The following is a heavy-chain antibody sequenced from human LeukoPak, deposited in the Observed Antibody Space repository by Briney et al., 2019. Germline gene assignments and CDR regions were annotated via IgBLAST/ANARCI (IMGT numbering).Heavy chain of an antibody. CDR1: GGTFSSYA. J-gene: IGHJ6*03. V-gene: IGHV1-69*13. CDR3: ARVDDYGTKYYYMDV. D-gene: IGHD4-17*01. CDR2: IIPIFGTA. Sequence: GASVKVSCKASGGTFSSYAISWVRQAPGQGLEWMGGIIPIFGTANYAQKFQGRVTITADESTSTAYMELSSLRSEDTAVYYCARVDDYGTKYYYMDVWGKGTTVTISS.